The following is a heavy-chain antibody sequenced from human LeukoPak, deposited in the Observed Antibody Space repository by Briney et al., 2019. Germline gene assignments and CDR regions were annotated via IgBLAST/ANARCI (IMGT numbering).Heavy chain of an antibody. CDR1: GYPFTTYD. CDR2: MNPSSGYT. J-gene: IGHJ2*01. D-gene: IGHD1-14*01. V-gene: IGHV1-8*01. CDR3: ARISDHNWYFDL. Sequence: ASVKLSCKASGYPFTTYDINWVRKATGQGLEWMGWMNPSSGYTGYSQKFQGSVTMTRNTSITTAYMELSSLRSEDTAVYYCARISDHNWYFDLWGRGTLVTVSS.